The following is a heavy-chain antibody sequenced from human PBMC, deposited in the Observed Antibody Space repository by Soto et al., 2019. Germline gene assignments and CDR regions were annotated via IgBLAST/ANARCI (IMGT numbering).Heavy chain of an antibody. D-gene: IGHD3-22*01. Sequence: SETLSLTCTVSGGSISSYYWSWIRQPPWKGLEWIGYIYYSGSTNYNPSLKSRVTISVDTSKNQFSLKLSSVTAADTAVYYCARIRVDDSSGYYPYYYYGMDVWGQGTTVTVSS. J-gene: IGHJ6*02. CDR1: GGSISSYY. CDR2: IYYSGST. CDR3: ARIRVDDSSGYYPYYYYGMDV. V-gene: IGHV4-59*01.